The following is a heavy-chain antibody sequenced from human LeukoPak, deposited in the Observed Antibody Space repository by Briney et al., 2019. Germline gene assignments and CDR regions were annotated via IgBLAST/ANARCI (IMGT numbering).Heavy chain of an antibody. V-gene: IGHV4-34*01. CDR2: ITHSGST. Sequence: SETLSLTCAVYGGSFTTYYWGWIRQPPGKGLEWIGEITHSGSTHYNPSLNSRVSISLDTSKSQFSLKLNSVTAADTAIYYCARVTRFTQFGELWFVYWGQGILLTVSS. J-gene: IGHJ4*02. CDR3: ARVTRFTQFGELWFVY. CDR1: GGSFTTYY. D-gene: IGHD3-10*01.